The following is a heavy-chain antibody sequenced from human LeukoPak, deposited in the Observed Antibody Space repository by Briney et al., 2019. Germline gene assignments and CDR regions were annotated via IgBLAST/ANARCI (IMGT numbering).Heavy chain of an antibody. CDR2: ISWNSGSI. J-gene: IGHJ6*03. CDR3: ATVYYYYMDV. V-gene: IGHV3-9*01. CDR1: GFTFDDYA. Sequence: GGSLRLSCAASGFTFDDYAMHWVRQAPGKGLEWVSGISWNSGSIGYPDSVKGRFTISRDNAKNSLYLQMNSLRAEDTAVYYCATVYYYYMDVWGKGTTVTVSS.